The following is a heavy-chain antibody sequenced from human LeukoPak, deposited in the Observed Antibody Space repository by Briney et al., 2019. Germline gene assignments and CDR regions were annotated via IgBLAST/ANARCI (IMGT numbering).Heavy chain of an antibody. CDR1: GFTFSNYG. V-gene: IGHV3-30*18. J-gene: IGHJ4*02. CDR3: AKEKAHAHPVDY. CDR2: ISSDERTT. Sequence: GGSLRLSCVASGFTFSNYGMHWARQAPGKGLEWVAVISSDERTTYYAGSVKGRFTISRDLSKSTLYLQMDSLTGEDTAVYYCAKEKAHAHPVDYWGQGTLVTVSS.